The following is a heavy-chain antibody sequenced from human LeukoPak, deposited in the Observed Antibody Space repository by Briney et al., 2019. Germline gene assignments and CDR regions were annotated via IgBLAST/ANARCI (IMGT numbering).Heavy chain of an antibody. Sequence: ASVKVSCKASGYTFTSYDINWVRQAPGQGLEWIGRIDPKSGDTDLAQKLQGRVTVTRDTSITTAYMELSRLTSDDTAVYYCARVIEAVNGRGVLHYWGQGTLVTVSP. CDR2: IDPKSGDT. CDR1: GYTFTSYD. CDR3: ARVIEAVNGRGVLHY. V-gene: IGHV1-2*06. D-gene: IGHD6-19*01. J-gene: IGHJ4*02.